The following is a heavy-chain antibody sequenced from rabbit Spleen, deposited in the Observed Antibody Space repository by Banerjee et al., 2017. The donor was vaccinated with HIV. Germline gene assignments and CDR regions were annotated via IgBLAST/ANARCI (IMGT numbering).Heavy chain of an antibody. CDR1: GFDFSAYTF. Sequence: LVEYGGDLVQPGASLTLTYTASGFDFSAYTFMCWVRQAPGKGLEWIACIDTGSCDFTYYASWAKGRFTISKTSSTTVTLQMTSLTAADTATYFCARGSAAMTMVITGFYLGLWGPGILVTVS. CDR3: ARGSAAMTMVITGFYLGL. J-gene: IGHJ6*01. CDR2: IDTGSCDFT. V-gene: IGHV1S40*01. D-gene: IGHD2-1*01.